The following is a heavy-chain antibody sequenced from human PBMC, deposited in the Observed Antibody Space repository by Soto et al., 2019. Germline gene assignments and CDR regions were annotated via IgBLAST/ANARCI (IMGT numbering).Heavy chain of an antibody. CDR2: INAGNGNT. J-gene: IGHJ4*02. D-gene: IGHD6-13*01. CDR3: ARDQKSSSWYEIDC. CDR1: GYTFTSYA. Sequence: ASVKVSSKASGYTFTSYAMHWVRQAPGQRLEWMGWINAGNGNTKYSQKFQGRVTITRDTSASTAYMELSSLRSEDTAVYYCARDQKSSSWYEIDCWGQGTLVTVSS. V-gene: IGHV1-3*01.